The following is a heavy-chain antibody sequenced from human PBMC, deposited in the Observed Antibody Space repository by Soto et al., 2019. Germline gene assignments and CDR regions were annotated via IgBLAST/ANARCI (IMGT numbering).Heavy chain of an antibody. Sequence: ASVKVSCKASGGTFSSYAISWVRQAPGQGLEWMGGIIPIFGTANYAQKFQGRVTITADESTSTAYMELRSLRSDDTAVYYCARDPRLYSSGWYSWFDPWGQGTLVTVSS. J-gene: IGHJ5*02. CDR2: IIPIFGTA. CDR3: ARDPRLYSSGWYSWFDP. V-gene: IGHV1-69*13. D-gene: IGHD6-19*01. CDR1: GGTFSSYA.